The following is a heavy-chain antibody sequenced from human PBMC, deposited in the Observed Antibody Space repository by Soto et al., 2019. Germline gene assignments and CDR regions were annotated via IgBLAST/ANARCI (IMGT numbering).Heavy chain of an antibody. Sequence: SISCTVSVDSVNIGGDSGRWISQHPGKGLEWIGYIYYSGSTYYNPSLKSRVTISVDTPKNQFSLKLSSVTAADTAVYYCAILVYCTNGVGYRVGDDGMDVWGQGTTVTAS. CDR2: IYYSGST. D-gene: IGHD2-8*01. V-gene: IGHV4-31*03. CDR3: AILVYCTNGVGYRVGDDGMDV. J-gene: IGHJ6*02. CDR1: VDSVNIGGDS.